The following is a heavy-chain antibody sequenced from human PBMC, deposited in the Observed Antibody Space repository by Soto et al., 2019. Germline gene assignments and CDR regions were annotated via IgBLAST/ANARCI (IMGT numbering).Heavy chain of an antibody. D-gene: IGHD3-16*01. Sequence: QVQLVQSGDAVRKPGSSVKVSCKASGYIFVNYGIAWVRQAPGQGLEWMGWISPYSGNTHYASKVQGRLTMTTDTSTSPCNRDLGSLTPDDTAVYYRAMVDNYVTPTPQDVWGKGTTVTVSS. V-gene: IGHV1-18*01. CDR3: AMVDNYVTPTPQDV. J-gene: IGHJ6*04. CDR1: GYIFVNYG. CDR2: ISPYSGNT.